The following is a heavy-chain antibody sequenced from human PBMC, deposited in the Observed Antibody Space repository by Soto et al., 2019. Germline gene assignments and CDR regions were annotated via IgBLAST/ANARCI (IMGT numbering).Heavy chain of an antibody. J-gene: IGHJ6*02. CDR1: GGAFSDYA. CDR2: IMPIFRAP. D-gene: IGHD2-15*01. Sequence: QVQLVQSGAEVKKPGSSVKVSCKASGGAFSDYAFSWVRQAPGQGLEWLGGIMPIFRAPDYAQKFQGRVTITAXEXTXTXXMEMNSLRSEATAVYYCASWLKGPDIGNYYYGMDVWGQGTTVTVS. CDR3: ASWLKGPDIGNYYYGMDV. V-gene: IGHV1-69*12.